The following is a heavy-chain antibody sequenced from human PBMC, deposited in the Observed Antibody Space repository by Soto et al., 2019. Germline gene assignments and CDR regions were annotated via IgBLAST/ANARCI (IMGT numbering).Heavy chain of an antibody. J-gene: IGHJ5*02. D-gene: IGHD1-7*01. Sequence: SRTLSLTCAISGDSVSSNSAAWNWIRQAPSRGLEWLGRTYYRSKWYNDYAVSVKSRITINPDTSKNQFSLQLNSVTPEDTAVYYCARDGHWNYFSSWFDPWGQGTLVTVSS. CDR1: GDSVSSNSAA. V-gene: IGHV6-1*01. CDR2: TYYRSKWYN. CDR3: ARDGHWNYFSSWFDP.